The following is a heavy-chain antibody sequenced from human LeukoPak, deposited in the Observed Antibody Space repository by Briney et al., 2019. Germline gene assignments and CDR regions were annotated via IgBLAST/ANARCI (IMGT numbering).Heavy chain of an antibody. CDR1: GFTFSSYA. V-gene: IGHV3-23*01. D-gene: IGHD3-10*01. CDR3: ARGSGKITMVRGVPWYFDL. Sequence: GGSLRLSCAASGFTFSSYAMSWVRQAPGKGLEWVSAISGSGGSTYYADSVKGRFTISRDNSKNTLYLQMNSLRAEDTAVYYCARGSGKITMVRGVPWYFDLWGRGTLVTVSS. J-gene: IGHJ2*01. CDR2: ISGSGGST.